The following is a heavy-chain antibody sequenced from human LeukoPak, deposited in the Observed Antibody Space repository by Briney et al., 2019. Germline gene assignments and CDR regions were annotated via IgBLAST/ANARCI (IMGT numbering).Heavy chain of an antibody. J-gene: IGHJ4*02. CDR3: AKQDRSYYYDSSGYYPSSPDY. D-gene: IGHD3-22*01. CDR2: IRGSGGST. Sequence: GGSLRLSCAASGFTFSSYAMSWVRQAPGKGLEWVSAIRGSGGSTYYADSVKGRFTISRDNSKNTLYLQMNSLRAEDAAVYFCAKQDRSYYYDSSGYYPSSPDYWGQGTLVTVSS. CDR1: GFTFSSYA. V-gene: IGHV3-23*01.